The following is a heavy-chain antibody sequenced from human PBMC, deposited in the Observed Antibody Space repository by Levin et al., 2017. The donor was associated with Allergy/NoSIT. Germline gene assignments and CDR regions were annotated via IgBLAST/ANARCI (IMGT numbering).Heavy chain of an antibody. CDR2: IRNKAYGETT. V-gene: IGHV3-49*03. Sequence: PGGSLRLSCSTSGFPFRDYVMDWFRQAPGKGLEWVGFIRNKAYGETTEYAASVKDRITISRDDSKRGAYLQSHSLKTADTAVYFCGREVTGEWYVDIWGRGTRVTVSS. D-gene: IGHD4-11*01. J-gene: IGHJ2*01. CDR1: GFPFRDYV. CDR3: GREVTGEWYVDI.